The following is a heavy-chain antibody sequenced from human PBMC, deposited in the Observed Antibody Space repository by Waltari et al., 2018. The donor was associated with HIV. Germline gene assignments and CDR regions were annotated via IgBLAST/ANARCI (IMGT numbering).Heavy chain of an antibody. CDR2: ISYDGVNQ. CDR1: GYIFSDYA. D-gene: IGHD3-10*01. CDR3: VRESKLPGEFYPFEY. V-gene: IGHV3-30-3*01. J-gene: IGHJ4*02. Sequence: QVHLVESGGGVVQPGWSLRLSCAASGYIFSDYALHWVRQAPGKGLECMSFISYDGVNQNYADSVKGRFTISRDDSKSRLYLQMNSLRREDTAVYYCVRESKLPGEFYPFEYLGQGPLATFSP.